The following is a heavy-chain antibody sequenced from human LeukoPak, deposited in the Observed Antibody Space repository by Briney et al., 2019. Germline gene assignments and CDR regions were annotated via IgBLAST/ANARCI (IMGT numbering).Heavy chain of an antibody. J-gene: IGHJ4*02. CDR1: GFTFSSYG. D-gene: IGHD6-19*01. Sequence: GGSLRLSCAASGFTFSSYGMHWVRQAPGKGLEWVAVIWYDGTNKYYGDSVKGRFTISRDNSKNTLYLQMNSLRVEDTAVYYCAKSLATGWYVNEYWGQGTLVTVSS. CDR2: IWYDGTNK. V-gene: IGHV3-33*06. CDR3: AKSLATGWYVNEY.